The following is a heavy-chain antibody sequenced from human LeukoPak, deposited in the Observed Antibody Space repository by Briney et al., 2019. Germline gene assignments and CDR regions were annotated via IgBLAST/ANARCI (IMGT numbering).Heavy chain of an antibody. Sequence: PSETLSLTCTVSGGSISSYYWSWIRQPPGKGLEWIGYIYYSGSTNYNPSLKSRVTISVDTSKNQFSLKLSSVTAADTAVYYCAREIDYSPFDPWGQGTLVTVSS. D-gene: IGHD5-12*01. CDR2: IYYSGST. CDR3: AREIDYSPFDP. J-gene: IGHJ5*02. CDR1: GGSISSYY. V-gene: IGHV4-59*12.